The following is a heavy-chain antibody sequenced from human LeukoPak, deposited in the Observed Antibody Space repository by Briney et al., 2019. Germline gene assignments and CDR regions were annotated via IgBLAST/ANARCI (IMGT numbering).Heavy chain of an antibody. D-gene: IGHD6-13*01. Sequence: EASVKVSCKASGYTFTSYDINWVRQATGQGLEWMGWMNPNSGNTGYAQRFQGRVTMTRNTSISTAYMELSSLRSEDTAVYYCARGTYSSSPFDYWGQGTLVTVSS. CDR1: GYTFTSYD. CDR2: MNPNSGNT. V-gene: IGHV1-8*01. J-gene: IGHJ4*02. CDR3: ARGTYSSSPFDY.